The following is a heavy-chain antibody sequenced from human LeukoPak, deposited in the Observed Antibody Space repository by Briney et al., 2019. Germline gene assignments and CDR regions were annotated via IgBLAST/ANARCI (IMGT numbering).Heavy chain of an antibody. CDR2: IKQDGSEK. CDR1: GFTFSSYW. J-gene: IGHJ4*02. CDR3: ARDRGYDFRSGFHQWYFDY. Sequence: GGSLRLSCAASGFTFSSYWMSWVRQAPGKGLEWVANIKQDGSEKYYVDSVKGRFTISRDNAKNSLYLQMNSLRAEDTAVYYCARDRGYDFRSGFHQWYFDYWGQGTLVTVSS. D-gene: IGHD3-3*01. V-gene: IGHV3-7*03.